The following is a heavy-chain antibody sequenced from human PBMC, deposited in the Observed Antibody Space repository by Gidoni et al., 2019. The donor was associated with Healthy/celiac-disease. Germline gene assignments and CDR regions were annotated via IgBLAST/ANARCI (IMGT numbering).Heavy chain of an antibody. Sequence: QLQLQESGPGLVKPSETLSLTCTVSGGSISSSSYYWGWIRQPPGKGLEWIGRIYYSGSTYYNPSLKSRDTISVDTSKNQFSLKLSSVTAADTAVYYCARLRVVVTSIDYWGQGTLVTVSS. CDR2: IYYSGST. CDR3: ARLRVVVTSIDY. J-gene: IGHJ4*02. CDR1: GGSISSSSYY. V-gene: IGHV4-39*01. D-gene: IGHD3-22*01.